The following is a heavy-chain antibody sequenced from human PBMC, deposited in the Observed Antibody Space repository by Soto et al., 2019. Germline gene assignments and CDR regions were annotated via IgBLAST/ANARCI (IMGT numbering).Heavy chain of an antibody. D-gene: IGHD3-3*01. CDR3: AKGVDVRLLEWLLFDY. V-gene: IGHV3-23*01. CDR2: ISGSGGST. Sequence: EVQLLESGGGLVQPGGSLRISCAASGFTFSSYAMSWVRQAPGKGLEWVSAISGSGGSTYYADSVKGRFTISRDNSKNTLYLQMNSLRAEETAVYYCAKGVDVRLLEWLLFDYWGQGTLVTVSS. J-gene: IGHJ4*02. CDR1: GFTFSSYA.